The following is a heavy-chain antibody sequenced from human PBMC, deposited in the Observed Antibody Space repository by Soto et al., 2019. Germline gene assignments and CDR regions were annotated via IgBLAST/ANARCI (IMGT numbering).Heavy chain of an antibody. V-gene: IGHV3-74*01. CDR2: INSDGSRT. D-gene: IGHD5-12*01. Sequence: PGGSLRLSCAASGFTFSSYWMHWVRQAPGKGLVWVSRINSDGSRTTYADSVKGRFTISRDSSKNMVYLQMDSLKVEDTAVYYCARDVDRTSHLNWFDPWGQGVMVTVSS. CDR1: GFTFSSYW. CDR3: ARDVDRTSHLNWFDP. J-gene: IGHJ5*02.